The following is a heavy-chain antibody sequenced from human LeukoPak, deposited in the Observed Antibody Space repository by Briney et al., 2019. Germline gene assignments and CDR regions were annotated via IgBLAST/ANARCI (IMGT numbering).Heavy chain of an antibody. CDR2: INWNGGKT. CDR3: AREGEKTYYDFWTTYYIGY. J-gene: IGHJ4*02. Sequence: PGGSLRLSCAASGFTFGDYGMTWVRQAPGKGLEWVASINWNGGKTGYADSVKGRFTISRENAKNSLYLQLNSLRAEDTALYYCAREGEKTYYDFWTTYYIGYWGQGTLVTVSS. D-gene: IGHD3-3*01. V-gene: IGHV3-20*04. CDR1: GFTFGDYG.